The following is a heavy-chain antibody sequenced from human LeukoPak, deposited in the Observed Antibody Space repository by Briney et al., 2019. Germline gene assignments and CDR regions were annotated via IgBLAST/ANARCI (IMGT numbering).Heavy chain of an antibody. Sequence: PGGSLRLSCAASGFTFSSYAMHWVRQAPGKGLEWVAVISYDGSNKYYADSVKGRFTISRDNSKNTLYLQMNSLRAEDTAVYYCARVRRGIQLWTTGDYWGQGTLVTVSS. CDR1: GFTFSSYA. CDR3: ARVRRGIQLWTTGDY. J-gene: IGHJ4*02. V-gene: IGHV3-30-3*01. CDR2: ISYDGSNK. D-gene: IGHD5-18*01.